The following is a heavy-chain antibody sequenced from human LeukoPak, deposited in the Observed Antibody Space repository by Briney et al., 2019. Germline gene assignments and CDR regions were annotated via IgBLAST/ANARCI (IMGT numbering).Heavy chain of an antibody. D-gene: IGHD2-2*01. Sequence: GASVKVSCKASGYTFTSYDINWVRQATGQGLEWMGGIIPIFGTANYAQKFQGRVTITADESTSTAYMELSSLRSEDTAVYYCASLPYCSSTSCFPEYFQHWGQGTLVTVSS. CDR1: GYTFTSYD. CDR2: IIPIFGTA. J-gene: IGHJ1*01. CDR3: ASLPYCSSTSCFPEYFQH. V-gene: IGHV1-69*13.